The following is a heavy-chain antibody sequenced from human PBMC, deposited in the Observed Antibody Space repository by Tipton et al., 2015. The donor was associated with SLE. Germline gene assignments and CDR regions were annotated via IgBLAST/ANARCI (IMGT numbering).Heavy chain of an antibody. J-gene: IGHJ3*02. Sequence: PGLVKPSETLSLTCTVSGGSISSYYWSWIRQPPGKGLEWIGYIYYSGSTNYNPSLKSRVTISVDTSKNQFSLKLSSVTAADTAVYYCARGLVAPDPFDIWGQGTMVPVSS. V-gene: IGHV4-59*01. D-gene: IGHD5-12*01. CDR1: GGSISSYY. CDR2: IYYSGST. CDR3: ARGLVAPDPFDI.